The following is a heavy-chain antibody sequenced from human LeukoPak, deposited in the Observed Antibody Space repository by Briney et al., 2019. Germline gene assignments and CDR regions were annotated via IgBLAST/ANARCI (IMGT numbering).Heavy chain of an antibody. CDR1: GFTFSSYG. V-gene: IGHV3-30*02. J-gene: IGHJ4*02. CDR2: IRYDGSNK. CDR3: ARFIAAPYYFDY. D-gene: IGHD6-13*01. Sequence: GGSLRLSCAASGFTFSSYGMHWVRQAPGKGLEWVAFIRYDGSNKYYADSVKGRFTISRDNSKNTLYLQMNSLRAEDTAVYYCARFIAAPYYFDYWGRGTLVTVSS.